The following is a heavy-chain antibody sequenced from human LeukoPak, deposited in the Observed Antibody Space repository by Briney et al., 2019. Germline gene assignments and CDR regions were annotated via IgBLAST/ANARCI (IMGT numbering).Heavy chain of an antibody. V-gene: IGHV3-74*01. CDR3: ASGRWSDYLDY. CDR1: GFTFSRYW. D-gene: IGHD3-3*01. Sequence: SGRSLRLSCAASGFTFSRYWMHWVRQAAGKGLVWVSRFKSDGSSTSYADSVKGRFTISRDNAKNTLYLQMNSLRAEDTAVYYCASGRWSDYLDYWGQGTLVTVSS. J-gene: IGHJ4*02. CDR2: FKSDGSST.